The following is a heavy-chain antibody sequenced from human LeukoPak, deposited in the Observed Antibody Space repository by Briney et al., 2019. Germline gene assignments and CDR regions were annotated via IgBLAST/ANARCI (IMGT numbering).Heavy chain of an antibody. D-gene: IGHD3-3*01. CDR1: GFTFSSYG. CDR3: ARARSTIFGVVKNYMDV. CDR2: IRYDGSNK. Sequence: GGSLRLSCAASGFTFSSYGMHWVRQAPGKGLEWVAFIRYDGSNKYYADSVKGRFTISRDNAKNSLYLQMNSLRAEDTAVYYCARARSTIFGVVKNYMDVWGKGTTVTVSS. J-gene: IGHJ6*03. V-gene: IGHV3-30*02.